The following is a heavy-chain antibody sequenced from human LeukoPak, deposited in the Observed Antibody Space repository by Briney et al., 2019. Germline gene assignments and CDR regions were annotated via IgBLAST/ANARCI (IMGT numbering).Heavy chain of an antibody. CDR2: INHSGST. D-gene: IGHD6-6*01. V-gene: IGHV4-34*01. CDR3: ARGLARAIGPVRIAARPRDAFDI. J-gene: IGHJ3*02. CDR1: GGSFSGYY. Sequence: SETLSLTCAVYGGSFSGYYWSWIRQPPGKGLEWIGEINHSGSTNYNPSLKSRVTISVDTSMNRFSLKLSSVTAADKAVYYCARGLARAIGPVRIAARPRDAFDIWGQGTMVTVSS.